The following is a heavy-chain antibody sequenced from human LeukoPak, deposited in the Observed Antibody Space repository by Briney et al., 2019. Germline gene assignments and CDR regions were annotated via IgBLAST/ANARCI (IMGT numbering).Heavy chain of an antibody. CDR3: ARAQGRTGDGYNSLHY. D-gene: IGHD5-24*01. J-gene: IGHJ4*02. Sequence: PSQTLSLTCTVSGGSISSGSYYWSWIRQPAGKGLEWIGRIYTSGSTNYNPSLKSRVTISVDTSKNQFSLNLSSVTAADTAVYYCARAQGRTGDGYNSLHYWGQGTLVTVSS. CDR2: IYTSGST. CDR1: GGSISSGSYY. V-gene: IGHV4-61*02.